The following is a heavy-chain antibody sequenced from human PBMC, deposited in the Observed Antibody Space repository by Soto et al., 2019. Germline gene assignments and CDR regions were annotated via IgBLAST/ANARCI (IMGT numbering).Heavy chain of an antibody. CDR2: LSSSGSTI. J-gene: IGHJ6*02. CDR1: GFTFSSYE. D-gene: IGHD3-3*01. CDR3: ARGSPPGSLRFLEWYPPGPISYGMDV. V-gene: IGHV3-48*03. Sequence: PGGSLRLSCAASGFTFSSYERNWVRQAPGKGLAWVSYLSSSGSTIYYADFVKGRFTISRDNXXKSLYLQMNSLRAEDTAVYYCARGSPPGSLRFLEWYPPGPISYGMDVWGQGTTVTVSS.